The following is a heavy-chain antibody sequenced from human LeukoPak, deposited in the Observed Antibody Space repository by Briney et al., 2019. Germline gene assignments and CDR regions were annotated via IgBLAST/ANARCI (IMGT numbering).Heavy chain of an antibody. CDR3: ARAGNSGWYLVNWFDP. CDR1: GGSISSGSYY. D-gene: IGHD6-19*01. V-gene: IGHV4-61*02. CDR2: IYTSGST. J-gene: IGHJ5*02. Sequence: SETLSLTCTVPGGSISSGSYYWSWIRQPAGKGLEWIGRIYTSGSTNYNPSLKSRVTISVDTSKNQFSLKLSSVTAADTAVYYCARAGNSGWYLVNWFDPWGQGTLVTVSS.